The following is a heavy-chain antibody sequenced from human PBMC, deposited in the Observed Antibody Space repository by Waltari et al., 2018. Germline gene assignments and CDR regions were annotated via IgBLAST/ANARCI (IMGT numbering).Heavy chain of an antibody. CDR3: ARESIAARHNWFDP. CDR1: GYSISSGYY. D-gene: IGHD6-6*01. Sequence: QVQLQESGPGLVKPSETLSLTCAVSGYSISSGYYWGWIRQPPGKGLEWIGSIYHSGSTYYNPSLKSRVTISVDTSKNQFSLKLSSVTAADMAVYYCARESIAARHNWFDPWGQGTLVTVSS. CDR2: IYHSGST. V-gene: IGHV4-38-2*01. J-gene: IGHJ5*02.